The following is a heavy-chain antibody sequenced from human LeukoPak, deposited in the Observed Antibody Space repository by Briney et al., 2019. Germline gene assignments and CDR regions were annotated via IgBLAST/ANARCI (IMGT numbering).Heavy chain of an antibody. Sequence: SETLSLTCTVSGGSISSYYWSWIRQPPGKGLEWIGYIYYSGSTNYNPSLKSRVTISVDTSKNQFSLKLSSVTAADTAVYYCARGEGEGGFDYWGQGTLVTVSS. V-gene: IGHV4-59*01. CDR2: IYYSGST. J-gene: IGHJ4*02. CDR1: GGSISSYY. D-gene: IGHD1-26*01. CDR3: ARGEGEGGFDY.